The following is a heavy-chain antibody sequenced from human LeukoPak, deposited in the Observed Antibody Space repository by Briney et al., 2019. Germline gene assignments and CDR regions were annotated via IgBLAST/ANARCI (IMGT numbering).Heavy chain of an antibody. V-gene: IGHV4-30-2*01. J-gene: IGHJ4*02. Sequence: PSETLSLTCAVSGGSISSGGYSWSWIRQPPGKGLEWIGYIYHSGSTYYNPSLKSRVTISVDRSKNQFSLKLSSVTAADTAVYYCARGEDGSYYGSETLFDYWGQGTLVTVSS. CDR1: GGSISSGGYS. CDR2: IYHSGST. CDR3: ARGEDGSYYGSETLFDY. D-gene: IGHD3-10*01.